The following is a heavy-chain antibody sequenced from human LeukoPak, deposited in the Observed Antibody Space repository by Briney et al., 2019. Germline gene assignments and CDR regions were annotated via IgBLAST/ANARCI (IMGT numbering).Heavy chain of an antibody. CDR1: GYSFTSYW. D-gene: IGHD4-17*01. V-gene: IGHV5-51*01. J-gene: IGHJ3*02. CDR3: ARRHDYGDPLGAFDI. Sequence: GESLKISCKGSGYSFTSYWIGWVRQMPGKGLEWMGIIYPGDSDTRYSPSFQGQVTISADKSISTAYLQWGSLKASDTAMYYCARRHDYGDPLGAFDIWGQGTMVTVSS. CDR2: IYPGDSDT.